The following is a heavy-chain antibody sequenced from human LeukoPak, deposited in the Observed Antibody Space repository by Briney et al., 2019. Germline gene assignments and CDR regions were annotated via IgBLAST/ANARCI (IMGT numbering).Heavy chain of an antibody. V-gene: IGHV4-59*12. CDR3: ARLRYYYGSGSPRDFDY. D-gene: IGHD3-10*01. CDR2: IYYSGST. J-gene: IGHJ4*02. Sequence: SETLSLTCTVSGGSISSYYWSWIRQPPGKGLEWIGYIYYSGSTNYNPSLKSRVTISVDTSKNQFSLKLSSVTAADTAVYYCARLRYYYGSGSPRDFDYWGQGTLVTVSS. CDR1: GGSISSYY.